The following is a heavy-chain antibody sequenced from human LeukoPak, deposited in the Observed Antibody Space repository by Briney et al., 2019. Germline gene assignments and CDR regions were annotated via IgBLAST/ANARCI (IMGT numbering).Heavy chain of an antibody. CDR2: IYYSGST. CDR3: ARDTYNYGSSAYYFDY. D-gene: IGHD5-18*01. J-gene: IGHJ4*02. CDR1: GGSISSSSYY. V-gene: IGHV4-39*07. Sequence: PSETLSLTCTVSGGSISSSSYYWGWIRQSPGKGLEWIGNIYYSGSTYYNPSPKSRVTMSVDTSKNQFSLKLSSVTATDTAVYYCARDTYNYGSSAYYFDYWGQGTLVTVSS.